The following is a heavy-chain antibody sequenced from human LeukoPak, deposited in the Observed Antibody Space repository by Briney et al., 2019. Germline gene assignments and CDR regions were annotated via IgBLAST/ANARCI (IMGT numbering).Heavy chain of an antibody. Sequence: ASVKVSCKASGYTFTSYGISWVRQAPGQGLEWMGWISAYNGNTNYAQKLQGRVTMTTDTSTSTAYMELRSLRSDGTAVYYCARDNFWAVRGVMGYWGQGTLVTVSS. V-gene: IGHV1-18*01. CDR1: GYTFTSYG. J-gene: IGHJ4*02. D-gene: IGHD3-10*01. CDR3: ARDNFWAVRGVMGY. CDR2: ISAYNGNT.